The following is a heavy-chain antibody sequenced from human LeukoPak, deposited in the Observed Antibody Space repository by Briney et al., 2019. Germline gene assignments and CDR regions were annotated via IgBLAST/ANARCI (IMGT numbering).Heavy chain of an antibody. D-gene: IGHD4-17*01. Sequence: SETLSLTCAVSGGSISSGGYSWSWIRQPPGQGLEWIGYLYHSGSTYYNPSLKSRVTISVDRSKNQFSLKLRSGTAADTSVYYCARVSGKRARTTVTTGAFDSWVQGTMVTVSS. CDR1: GGSISSGGYS. CDR3: ARVSGKRARTTVTTGAFDS. CDR2: LYHSGST. J-gene: IGHJ3*02. V-gene: IGHV4-30-2*01.